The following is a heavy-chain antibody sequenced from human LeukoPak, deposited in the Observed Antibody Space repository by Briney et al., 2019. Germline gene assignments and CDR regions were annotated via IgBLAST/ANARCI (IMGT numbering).Heavy chain of an antibody. J-gene: IGHJ4*02. V-gene: IGHV3-23*01. Sequence: GGSLRLSCAASGFTFSSYAMSWVRQAPGKGLEWVSAISGSGGSTYYADSVKGRFTISRDNAKNSLYLQMNSLRAEDTAVYYCARVLGIQLWLTYYFDYWGQGTLVTVSS. CDR3: ARVLGIQLWLTYYFDY. D-gene: IGHD5-18*01. CDR1: GFTFSSYA. CDR2: ISGSGGST.